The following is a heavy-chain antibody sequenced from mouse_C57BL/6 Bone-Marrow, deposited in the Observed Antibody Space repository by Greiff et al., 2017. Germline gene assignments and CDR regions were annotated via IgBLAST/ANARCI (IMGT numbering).Heavy chain of an antibody. J-gene: IGHJ3*01. CDR2: ISAGGSYT. Sequence: EVKVEESGGGLVKPGGSLKLSCAASGFTFSSYAMSWVRQTPEKRLEWVATISAGGSYTYYPDNVKGRFTISRDNAKNNLYLQMSHLKSEDTAMYYCAREGYDYTWFAYWGQGTLVTVSA. V-gene: IGHV5-4*01. CDR3: AREGYDYTWFAY. CDR1: GFTFSSYA. D-gene: IGHD2-4*01.